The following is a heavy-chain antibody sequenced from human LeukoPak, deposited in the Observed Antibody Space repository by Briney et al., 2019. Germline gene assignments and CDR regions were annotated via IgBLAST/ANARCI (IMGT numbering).Heavy chain of an antibody. D-gene: IGHD6-13*01. J-gene: IGHJ4*02. Sequence: PGGYLTLSCSASGFTFSSYAMHWVRQALGKGLEYVSAISSNGGSTYYADSVKGRFTISRDNAKNSLYLQMNSLRAEDTAVYYCARDWGQQLVQDWYFDYWGQGTPVTVSS. CDR3: ARDWGQQLVQDWYFDY. CDR1: GFTFSSYA. CDR2: ISSNGGST. V-gene: IGHV3-64*04.